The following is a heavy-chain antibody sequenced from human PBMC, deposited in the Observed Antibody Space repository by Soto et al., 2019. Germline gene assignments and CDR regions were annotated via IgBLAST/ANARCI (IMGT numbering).Heavy chain of an antibody. Sequence: EVQLVESGGGLVQPGGSLRLSCAASGFTFSSYEMNWVRQAPGKGLEWVSYISSSGSTIYYADSVKGRFTISRDNAKNSVYLQTNSLRAEDTAVYYCAAYYGSGSQLDYWGQGTLVTVSS. J-gene: IGHJ4*02. D-gene: IGHD3-10*01. CDR1: GFTFSSYE. CDR3: AAYYGSGSQLDY. CDR2: ISSSGSTI. V-gene: IGHV3-48*03.